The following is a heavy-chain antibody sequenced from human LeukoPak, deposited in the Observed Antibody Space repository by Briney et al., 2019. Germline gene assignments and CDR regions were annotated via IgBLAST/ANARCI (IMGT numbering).Heavy chain of an antibody. Sequence: AGGSLRLSCAASGFNFDDYGMSWVRHAPGKGLEWVSGINWNGGSTGYADSVKGRFTISRDNAKDSLYLQMKSLRAEDTALYYCARGGYGSGSSGYWGQGTLVTVSS. J-gene: IGHJ4*02. D-gene: IGHD3-10*01. V-gene: IGHV3-20*04. CDR2: INWNGGST. CDR3: ARGGYGSGSSGY. CDR1: GFNFDDYG.